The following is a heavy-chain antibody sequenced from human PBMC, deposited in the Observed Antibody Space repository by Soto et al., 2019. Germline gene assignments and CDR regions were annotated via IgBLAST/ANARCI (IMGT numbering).Heavy chain of an antibody. CDR1: GFTFSSYG. D-gene: IGHD4-4*01. Sequence: QVQLVESGGGVVQPGRSLRLSCAASGFTFSSYGMHWVRQAPGKGLEWVAVISYDGSNKYYADSVKGRFTISRDTSTSSLYLQMNSVRAEDTAVYYCAKDFKSNYEGYYYGMDVWGQGTTVTVSS. CDR3: AKDFKSNYEGYYYGMDV. CDR2: ISYDGSNK. J-gene: IGHJ6*02. V-gene: IGHV3-30*18.